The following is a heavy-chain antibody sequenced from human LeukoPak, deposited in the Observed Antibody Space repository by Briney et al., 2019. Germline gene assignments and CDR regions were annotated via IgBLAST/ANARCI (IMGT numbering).Heavy chain of an antibody. Sequence: SETLSLTCTVSGGSISSYYWSWIRQPPGKGLEWIGYIYYSGSTNYNPSLKSRVTISVDTSRNQFSLRLSSVTAADTAVYYCTQGAGWLIDYWGQGILVSVSS. V-gene: IGHV4-59*03. CDR3: TQGAGWLIDY. D-gene: IGHD3-16*01. CDR1: GGSISSYY. CDR2: IYYSGST. J-gene: IGHJ4*02.